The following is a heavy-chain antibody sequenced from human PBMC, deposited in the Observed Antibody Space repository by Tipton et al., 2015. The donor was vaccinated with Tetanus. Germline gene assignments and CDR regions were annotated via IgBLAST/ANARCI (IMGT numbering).Heavy chain of an antibody. V-gene: IGHV1-18*01. D-gene: IGHD3/OR15-3a*01. CDR3: ARGRGLGPHEYFEH. J-gene: IGHJ5*02. CDR2: ISPFNENV. CDR1: GYTFTHYG. Sequence: LVQSGAEVKKPGASVKVSCKASGYTFTHYGVNWVRQAPGQGLEWMGWISPFNENVNYAEKFQGRLTMTTDRSTATVYMDLGSLRSDDTAVYYCARGRGLGPHEYFEHWGQGTLVTVSS.